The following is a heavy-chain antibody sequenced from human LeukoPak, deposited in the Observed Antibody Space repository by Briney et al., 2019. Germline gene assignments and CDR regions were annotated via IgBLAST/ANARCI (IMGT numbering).Heavy chain of an antibody. CDR2: INAGNGNT. CDR3: ARFLPQAYCGGDCFDY. CDR1: GYTFTSYA. V-gene: IGHV1-3*01. D-gene: IGHD2-21*01. Sequence: ASVKVSCKASGYTFTSYAMHWVRQAPGQRLEWMGWINAGNGNTKYSQKFQGRVTMTRNTSISTAYMELSSLRSEDTAVYYCARFLPQAYCGGDCFDYWGQGTLVTVSS. J-gene: IGHJ4*02.